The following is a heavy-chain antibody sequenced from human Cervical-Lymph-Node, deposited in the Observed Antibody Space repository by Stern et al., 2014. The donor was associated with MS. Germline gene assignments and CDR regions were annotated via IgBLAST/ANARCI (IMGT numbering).Heavy chain of an antibody. CDR2: IWYDESNE. D-gene: IGHD6-19*01. CDR1: GFSFNSYG. Sequence: LQPGRSLRLSCAASGFSFNSYGMNWVRQAPGKGPEWVAVIWYDESNEYYADSVKGRFTISRDNSNNPLFLQMNSLRAEDTAVYYCARDLGSGWTREGFDYWGQGTLVTVSS. V-gene: IGHV3-33*01. J-gene: IGHJ4*02. CDR3: ARDLGSGWTREGFDY.